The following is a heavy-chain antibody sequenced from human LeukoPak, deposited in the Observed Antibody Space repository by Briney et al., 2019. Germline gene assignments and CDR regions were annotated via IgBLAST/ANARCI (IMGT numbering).Heavy chain of an antibody. Sequence: AGGSLRLSCAASGLTVSSNYMNWVRQAPGKGLEWVSVIYIGGSTYYADSVKGRFTISRDNSKNTLYLQMNSLRAGDTAVYYCARAAGYSSSWYGWFDPWGQGTLVTVSS. CDR2: IYIGGST. CDR3: ARAAGYSSSWYGWFDP. D-gene: IGHD6-13*01. V-gene: IGHV3-66*01. J-gene: IGHJ5*02. CDR1: GLTVSSNY.